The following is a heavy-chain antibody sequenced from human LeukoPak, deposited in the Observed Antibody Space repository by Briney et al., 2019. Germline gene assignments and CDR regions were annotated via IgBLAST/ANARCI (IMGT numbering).Heavy chain of an antibody. V-gene: IGHV3-21*01. D-gene: IGHD3-10*01. CDR3: ARDHRAAMVRGVIMD. J-gene: IGHJ4*02. Sequence: ETLSLTCAVYGGSFSGYYWSWIRQPPGKGLEWVSAISSSSSYIYYVDSVKGRFTISRDNAKNTLYLQMNSLRAEDTAVYYCARDHRAAMVRGVIMDWGQGTLVTVSS. CDR2: ISSSSSYI. CDR1: GGSFSGYY.